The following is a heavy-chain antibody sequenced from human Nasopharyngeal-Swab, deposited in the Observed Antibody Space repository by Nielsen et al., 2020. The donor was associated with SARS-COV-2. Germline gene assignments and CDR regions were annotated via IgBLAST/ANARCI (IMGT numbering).Heavy chain of an antibody. CDR1: GFTFRDYY. Sequence: GESLKISCSASGFTFRDYYLSWIRQAPGKGLEWISYISSSGSLTHYADSVKGRFTISRDNAQNSLHLQIDALRADDSAVYYCVREYSSSWYLDSWGQGTLVTVSS. J-gene: IGHJ4*02. D-gene: IGHD6-13*01. CDR3: VREYSSSWYLDS. CDR2: ISSSGSLT. V-gene: IGHV3-11*01.